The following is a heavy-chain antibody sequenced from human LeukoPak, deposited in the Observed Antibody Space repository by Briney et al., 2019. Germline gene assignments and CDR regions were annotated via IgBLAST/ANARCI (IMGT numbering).Heavy chain of an antibody. Sequence: GSLRLSCAASGFTLSRFLMHWVRQAPGKGLVWVSLISNDGRTTRYADSVKGRFTISRDNAKNTLYLEINSLRAEDTAVYYCARDLAGSIDYWGQGTLVTVSS. CDR3: ARDLAGSIDY. V-gene: IGHV3-74*01. J-gene: IGHJ4*02. CDR1: GFTLSRFL. CDR2: ISNDGRTT. D-gene: IGHD6-19*01.